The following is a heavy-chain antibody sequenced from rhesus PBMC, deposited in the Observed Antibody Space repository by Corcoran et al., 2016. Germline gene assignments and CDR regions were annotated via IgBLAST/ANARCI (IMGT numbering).Heavy chain of an antibody. CDR1: GGSISGGYD. J-gene: IGHJ4*01. D-gene: IGHD6-25*01. CDR2: IYGSSGGT. V-gene: IGHV4-76*01. Sequence: QVQLQESGPGVVKPSKTLSLTCAVSGGSISGGYDWSWIRQPPGKGLERIGYIYGSSGGTNYNPSLKNRVSISKDASKNEFSLKLSSVTAADTAVYYCARDIAAALFDYWGQGVLGTVSS. CDR3: ARDIAAALFDY.